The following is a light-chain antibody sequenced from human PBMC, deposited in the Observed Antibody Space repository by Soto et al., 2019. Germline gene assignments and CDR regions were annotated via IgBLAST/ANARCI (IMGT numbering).Light chain of an antibody. V-gene: IGKV3-15*01. Sequence: EIVLTQSPCTLSLSPGERATLSCRASQSVSTFLAWYQHKPGQAPRLLIYGASNRATGVPARFSGSGSGTDFTLTISSLQSEDFAVYYCLQYDDWHRTFGQGTKVDIK. J-gene: IGKJ1*01. CDR1: QSVSTF. CDR3: LQYDDWHRT. CDR2: GAS.